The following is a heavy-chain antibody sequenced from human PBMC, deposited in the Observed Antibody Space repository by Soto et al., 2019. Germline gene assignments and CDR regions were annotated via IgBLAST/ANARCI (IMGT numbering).Heavy chain of an antibody. J-gene: IGHJ4*02. CDR3: ARDLGGWPDY. CDR1: GYTFTSYS. CDR2: INAGNGNT. Sequence: ASVKGSCKGSGYTFTSYSMHLVRQAPGQRLEWMGWINAGNGNTKYSQKFQGRVTITRDTSASTAYMELSSLRSEDTAVYYCARDLGGWPDYWGQGTLVTVSS. D-gene: IGHD2-15*01. V-gene: IGHV1-3*01.